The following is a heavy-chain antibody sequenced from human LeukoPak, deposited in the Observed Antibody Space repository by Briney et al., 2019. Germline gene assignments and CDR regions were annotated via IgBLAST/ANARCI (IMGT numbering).Heavy chain of an antibody. Sequence: GGSLRLSCTASGFTFSIYHMNWVRQAPGKGLEWVASINPDGNKKYSADSVKGRFTISRDNAGNSLYLQMNSLRVEDTAFYYCARDLAYSRLDYWGQGMLVTVSS. J-gene: IGHJ4*02. CDR2: INPDGNKK. D-gene: IGHD5-18*01. CDR1: GFTFSIYH. CDR3: ARDLAYSRLDY. V-gene: IGHV3-7*01.